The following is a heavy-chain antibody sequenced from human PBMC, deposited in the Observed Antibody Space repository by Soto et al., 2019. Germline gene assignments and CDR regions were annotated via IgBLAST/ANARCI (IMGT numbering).Heavy chain of an antibody. J-gene: IGHJ5*02. CDR1: GYSFTSYW. CDR3: ARRYCSSTSCPNWFDP. D-gene: IGHD2-2*01. CDR2: IYPGDSDT. Sequence: GESLKISCKGSGYSFTSYWIGWVRQMPGKGLEWMGIIYPGDSDTRYSPSFQGQVTISADKSISTAYLQWSSLKASDTAMYYCARRYCSSTSCPNWFDPWGQGTLVTVSS. V-gene: IGHV5-51*01.